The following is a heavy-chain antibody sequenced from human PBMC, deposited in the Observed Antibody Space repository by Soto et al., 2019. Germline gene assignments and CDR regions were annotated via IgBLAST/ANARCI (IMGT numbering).Heavy chain of an antibody. V-gene: IGHV4-34*01. Sequence: PSETLSLTCAVYGGSFSGYYWSWIRQPPGKGLEWIGEINHSGSTNYNPSLKSRVTISVDTSKNQFSLKLSSVTAADTAVYYCARGGGHYDYVWGSYRPRTYYFDYWGQGTLVTVSS. CDR3: ARGGGHYDYVWGSYRPRTYYFDY. CDR2: INHSGST. CDR1: GGSFSGYY. D-gene: IGHD3-16*02. J-gene: IGHJ4*02.